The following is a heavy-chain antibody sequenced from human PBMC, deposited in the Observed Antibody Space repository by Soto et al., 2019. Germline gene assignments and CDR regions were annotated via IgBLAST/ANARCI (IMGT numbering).Heavy chain of an antibody. J-gene: IGHJ5*02. V-gene: IGHV4-39*01. CDR3: ARHKGGYGDYRRRVYNWFDP. CDR1: GGSISSSSYY. Sequence: SETLSLTCTVSGGSISSSSYYWGWIRQPPGKGLEWIGSIYYSGSTYYNPSLKSRVTISVDTSKNQFSLKLSSVTAADTAVYYCARHKGGYGDYRRRVYNWFDPWGQGTLVT. D-gene: IGHD4-17*01. CDR2: IYYSGST.